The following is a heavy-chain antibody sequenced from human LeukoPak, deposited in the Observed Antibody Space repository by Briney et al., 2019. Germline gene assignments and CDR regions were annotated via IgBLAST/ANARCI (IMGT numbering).Heavy chain of an antibody. CDR1: GFTFSSYG. D-gene: IGHD3-10*01. CDR3: AKITMVRGAQHGMDV. Sequence: GRSLRLSCAASGFTFSSYGMHWVRQAPGKGLEWVAVISYGGSNKYYADSVKGRFTISRDNSKNTLYLQMNSLRAEDTAVYYCAKITMVRGAQHGMDVWGQGTTVTVSS. J-gene: IGHJ6*02. V-gene: IGHV3-30*18. CDR2: ISYGGSNK.